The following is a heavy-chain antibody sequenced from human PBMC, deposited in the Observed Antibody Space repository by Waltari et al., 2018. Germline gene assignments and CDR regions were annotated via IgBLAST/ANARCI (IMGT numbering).Heavy chain of an antibody. CDR3: AVPLRLSTDAFDI. CDR2: MNPNSGNT. Sequence: QVQLVQSGAEVKKPGASVKVSCKASGYTFTRYDINWVRQATGQGLEWMGWMNPNSGNTGYAQKFQGRVTMTRNTSISTAYMELSSLRSEDTAVYYCAVPLRLSTDAFDIWGQGTMVTVSS. CDR1: GYTFTRYD. V-gene: IGHV1-8*01. D-gene: IGHD2-2*01. J-gene: IGHJ3*02.